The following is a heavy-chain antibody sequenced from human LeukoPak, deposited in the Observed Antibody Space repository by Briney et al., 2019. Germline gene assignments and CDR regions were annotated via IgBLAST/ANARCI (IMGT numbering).Heavy chain of an antibody. D-gene: IGHD6-13*01. Sequence: PGGSLRLSCAASGFTFSDYYMSWIRQAPGKGLEWVSYISSSGSTIYYADSVKGRFTISRDNAKNSLYLQMNSLRAEDTAVYYCARDNKRVGITAAGTFGMDVWGQGTTVTVSS. CDR2: ISSSGSTI. CDR3: ARDNKRVGITAAGTFGMDV. J-gene: IGHJ6*02. CDR1: GFTFSDYY. V-gene: IGHV3-11*01.